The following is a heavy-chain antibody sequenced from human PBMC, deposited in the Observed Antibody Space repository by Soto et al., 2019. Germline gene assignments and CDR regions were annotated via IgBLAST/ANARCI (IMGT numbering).Heavy chain of an antibody. D-gene: IGHD2-21*01. J-gene: IGHJ4*02. CDR2: MSYDGNSK. CDR1: GFTFSSYS. V-gene: IGHV3-30-3*01. Sequence: GGSLRLSCAASGFTFSSYSMHWVRQAPGKGLEWVAAMSYDGNSKYFADSVKGRFTISRGNSKNTLSLQMNSLGAEDSAVYYCARGRTVRDHDDFDLWGQGTLVTVSS. CDR3: ARGRTVRDHDDFDL.